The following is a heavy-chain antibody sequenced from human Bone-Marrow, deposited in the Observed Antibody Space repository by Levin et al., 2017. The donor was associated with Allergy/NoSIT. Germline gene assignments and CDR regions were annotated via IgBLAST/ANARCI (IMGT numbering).Heavy chain of an antibody. CDR2: LYGDGRT. D-gene: IGHD5-24*01. V-gene: IGHV3-66*01. CDR3: ARDPRAHKNAFDV. J-gene: IGHJ3*01. Sequence: GGSLRLSCAASGLTVSANYMSWVRQAPGRGLEWVSSLYGDGRTFYADPVKGRFTISRDNSRNTLYLQLNSLRVEDTAVYYCARDPRAHKNAFDVWGQGTMVTVSS. CDR1: GLTVSANY.